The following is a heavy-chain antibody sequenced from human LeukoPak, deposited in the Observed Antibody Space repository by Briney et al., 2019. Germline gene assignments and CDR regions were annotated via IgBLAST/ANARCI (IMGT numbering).Heavy chain of an antibody. Sequence: SETLSLTCTVSGVSISSSSYYWGWIRQPPGKGLEWIGSIYYSGSTYYNPSLKSRVTISVDTSKNQFSLKLSSVTAADTAVYYCARVRGSSWLKTCFDYWGQGTLVTVSS. CDR3: ARVRGSSWLKTCFDY. CDR1: GVSISSSSYY. CDR2: IYYSGST. J-gene: IGHJ4*02. V-gene: IGHV4-39*07. D-gene: IGHD6-13*01.